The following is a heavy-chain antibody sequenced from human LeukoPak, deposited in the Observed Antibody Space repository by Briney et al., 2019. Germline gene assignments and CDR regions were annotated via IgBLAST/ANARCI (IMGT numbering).Heavy chain of an antibody. CDR3: ARVVSLDSRGYNWFDP. D-gene: IGHD3-22*01. V-gene: IGHV1-2*02. CDR1: GYTFTGYY. CDR2: INPNSGGT. Sequence: ASVKVSCKASGYTFTGYYMHWVRQAPGQGLEWMGWINPNSGGTYYAQKFQGRVTMTRDTSTSTVYMELSSLRSEDTAVYYCARVVSLDSRGYNWFDPWGQGTLVTVSS. J-gene: IGHJ5*02.